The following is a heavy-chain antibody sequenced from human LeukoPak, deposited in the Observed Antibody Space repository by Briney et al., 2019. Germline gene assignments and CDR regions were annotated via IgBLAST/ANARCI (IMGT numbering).Heavy chain of an antibody. V-gene: IGHV4-59*01. CDR2: ISYSGTT. CDR3: ARDRGNYFDY. D-gene: IGHD6-13*01. J-gene: IGHJ4*02. CDR1: GGSTSSYY. Sequence: KPSETLSLTCTVSGGSTSSYYWSWIRQPPGKGLEWIGYISYSGTTNYNPSLKSRVTISVAPSKNQFSLKLRSVTAPDTAVYYCARDRGNYFDYWGQGTLVTVSS.